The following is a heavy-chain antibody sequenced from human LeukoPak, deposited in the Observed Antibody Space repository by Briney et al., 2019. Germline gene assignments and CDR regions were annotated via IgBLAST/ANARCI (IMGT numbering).Heavy chain of an antibody. CDR3: ARDRSYDSSGYPRDWFDP. CDR2: IYDSGST. D-gene: IGHD3-22*01. CDR1: GGSIRSSYYY. V-gene: IGHV4-39*07. J-gene: IGHJ5*02. Sequence: SETLSLTCTVSGGSIRSSYYYWGWIRQPPGKGLEWIGSIYDSGSTYYNPSLKSRVTISVDKSKNQFSLKLSSVTAADTAVYYCARDRSYDSSGYPRDWFDPWGQGTLVTVSS.